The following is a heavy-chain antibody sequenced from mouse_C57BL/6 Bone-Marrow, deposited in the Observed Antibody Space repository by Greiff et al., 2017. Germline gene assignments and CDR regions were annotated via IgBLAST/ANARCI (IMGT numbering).Heavy chain of an antibody. CDR3: ARPLYLSWYCDV. D-gene: IGHD6-2*01. CDR1: GYSFTGYY. V-gene: IGHV1-42*01. CDR2: INPSTGGT. Sequence: VQLQQSGPELVKPGASVKISCKASGYSFTGYYMNWVKQSPEKSLEWIGEINPSTGGTTYNQKFKAKATLTVDKSSSTAYMQLKSLTSEDSAVYYCARPLYLSWYCDVWGTGTTVTVSS. J-gene: IGHJ1*03.